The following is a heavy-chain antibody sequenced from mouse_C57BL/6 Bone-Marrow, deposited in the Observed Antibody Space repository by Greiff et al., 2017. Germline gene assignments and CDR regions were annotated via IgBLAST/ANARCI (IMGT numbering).Heavy chain of an antibody. V-gene: IGHV1-81*01. D-gene: IGHD1-1*01. CDR1: GYTFTSSG. CDR2: IYPRSGNT. Sequence: VQLQQSGAELARPGASVKLSCKASGYTFTSSGISWVKQRTGQGLEWIGEIYPRSGNTYYNEKFKGKATLTADKSSSTAYMELRSLTSEDSAVYFCAPITTVVPDFDYWGQGTTRTVSS. CDR3: APITTVVPDFDY. J-gene: IGHJ2*01.